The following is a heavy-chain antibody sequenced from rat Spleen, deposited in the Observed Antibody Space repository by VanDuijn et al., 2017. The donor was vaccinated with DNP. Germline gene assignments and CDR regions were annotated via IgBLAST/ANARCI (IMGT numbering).Heavy chain of an antibody. V-gene: IGHV3-3*01. Sequence: EVQLEESGPGLVKPSQSLSLTCSVTGYSITSAYRWNWIRKFPGNKLEWRGCINSAGITTYNPSLKSRISITRDTSTNQFFLQVNSVISEDTATYYCAKMHYGIPYWGRGVMVTVSS. CDR3: AKMHYGIPY. D-gene: IGHD1-11*01. CDR2: INSAGIT. CDR1: GYSITSAYR. J-gene: IGHJ2*01.